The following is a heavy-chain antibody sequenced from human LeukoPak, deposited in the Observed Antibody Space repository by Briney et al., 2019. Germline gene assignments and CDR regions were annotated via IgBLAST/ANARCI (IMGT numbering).Heavy chain of an antibody. CDR2: IRYDGSNK. D-gene: IGHD6-13*01. J-gene: IGHJ4*02. V-gene: IGHV3-30*02. Sequence: PGGSLRLSCAASGFTFSSYGMHWVRQDPGKGLEWVAFIRYDGSNKYYADSVKGRFTISRDNSKNTLYLQMNSLRAEDTAVYYCAREGSSWYALKYWGQGTLVTVSS. CDR3: AREGSSWYALKY. CDR1: GFTFSSYG.